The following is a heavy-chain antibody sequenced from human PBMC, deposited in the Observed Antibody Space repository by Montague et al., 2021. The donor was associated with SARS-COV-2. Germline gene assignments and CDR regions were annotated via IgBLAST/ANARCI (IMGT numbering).Heavy chain of an antibody. J-gene: IGHJ3*01. CDR2: IYCTGNT. Sequence: SETLSLTCTVSGGSITNNIDYWAWIRQPPGKGLEWIGSIYCTGNTYYNPSLKSRVTISVVTSKNHFTLKLSSVTAAETAVYYCARLMRYFDSSGSPSAFDFWGQGTKVTVSS. CDR1: GGSITNNIDY. CDR3: ARLMRYFDSSGSPSAFDF. V-gene: IGHV4-39*02. D-gene: IGHD3-22*01.